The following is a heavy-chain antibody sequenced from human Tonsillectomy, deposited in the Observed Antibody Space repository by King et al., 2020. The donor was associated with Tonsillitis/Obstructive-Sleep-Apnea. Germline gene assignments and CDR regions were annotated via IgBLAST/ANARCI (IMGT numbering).Heavy chain of an antibody. CDR3: ARQFNEPFYGMDV. Sequence: VQLQESGPGLAKPSETLSLTCTVSGGSISSYYWSWIRQPPGKGLEWIGYIYYSGSTNYNPSLKSRVTISVDTSKNQFSLKLSSVTAADTAVYYCARQFNEPFYGMDVWGQGTTVTVSS. D-gene: IGHD2-8*01. J-gene: IGHJ6*02. V-gene: IGHV4-59*08. CDR1: GGSISSYY. CDR2: IYYSGST.